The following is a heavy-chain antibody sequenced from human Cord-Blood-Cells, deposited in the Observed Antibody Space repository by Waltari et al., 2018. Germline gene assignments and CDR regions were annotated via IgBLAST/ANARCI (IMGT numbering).Heavy chain of an antibody. J-gene: IGHJ4*02. CDR1: GGSFSGYY. V-gene: IGHV4-34*01. CDR2: INHSGST. Sequence: QVQLQQWGAGLLKPSETLSLTCAVYGGSFSGYYWIWIRQPPGKGLEWIGEINHSGSTNYNPSLKRRVTISVDTSKNQFSLKLSSVTAADTAVYYCASGGAYYDILTGYYYWGQGTLVTVSS. D-gene: IGHD3-9*01. CDR3: ASGGAYYDILTGYYY.